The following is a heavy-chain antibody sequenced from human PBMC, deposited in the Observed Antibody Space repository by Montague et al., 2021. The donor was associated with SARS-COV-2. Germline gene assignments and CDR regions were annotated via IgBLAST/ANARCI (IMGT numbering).Heavy chain of an antibody. D-gene: IGHD3-16*01. CDR2: IGGSSTYI. J-gene: IGHJ5*02. V-gene: IGHV3-21*01. Sequence: SLRLSCPASGFSFSFYGMHWVRQAPGKGLVWVSPIGGSSTYIHYADSVKGRFTVSRDNSKKEVYLQMRNLRAEDTAVYYCARLGSMSLANSAVDPWGQGTLVIVSS. CDR3: ARLGSMSLANSAVDP. CDR1: GFSFSFYG.